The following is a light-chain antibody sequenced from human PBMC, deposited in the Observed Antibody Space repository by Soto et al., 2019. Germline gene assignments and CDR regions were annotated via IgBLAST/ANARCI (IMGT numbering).Light chain of an antibody. CDR3: QQLYTFPLT. Sequence: IQMTQSPSSVSASVGDSVTITCRASQGFSSWLAWYQQKPGTAPNLLIYAASSLQSRVPLRFSGSGSGTYFTLSISSLQPEDVATYYCQQLYTFPLTFGQGTRMEIK. CDR1: QGFSSW. CDR2: AAS. V-gene: IGKV1-12*01. J-gene: IGKJ5*01.